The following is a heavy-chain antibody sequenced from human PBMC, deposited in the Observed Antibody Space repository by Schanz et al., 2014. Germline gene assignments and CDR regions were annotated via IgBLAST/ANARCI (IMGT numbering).Heavy chain of an antibody. J-gene: IGHJ4*02. Sequence: VQLLESGGGLVQPGGSLRLSCAASGFTFSIYGMSWVRQAPGKGLEWVGFISFDGRNTGYAHSVKGRFTISRDNSKNTVNLQMNSLRAEDTAVYFCARDGDFDYWGQGTLVTVSS. V-gene: IGHV3-30*03. CDR2: ISFDGRNT. CDR1: GFTFSIYG. CDR3: ARDGDFDY.